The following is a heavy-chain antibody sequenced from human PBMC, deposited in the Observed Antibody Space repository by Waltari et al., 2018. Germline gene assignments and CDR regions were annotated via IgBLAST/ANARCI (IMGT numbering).Heavy chain of an antibody. Sequence: QVQLQQWGAGLLKPSETLSLTCAVYGGSFSGHYWSWIRQPPGKGLEWIGEINQSGSTNYNPSLKSRVTISVDTSKNQFSLKLSSVTAADTAVYYCARQRPEFWSGYYTRGPFDYWGQGTLVTVSS. CDR3: ARQRPEFWSGYYTRGPFDY. CDR2: INQSGST. J-gene: IGHJ4*02. D-gene: IGHD3-3*01. CDR1: GGSFSGHY. V-gene: IGHV4-34*01.